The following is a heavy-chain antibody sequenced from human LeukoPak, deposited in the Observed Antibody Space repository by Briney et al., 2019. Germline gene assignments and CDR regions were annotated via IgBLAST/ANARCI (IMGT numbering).Heavy chain of an antibody. V-gene: IGHV1-18*01. D-gene: IGHD3-22*01. CDR1: GYTFLNYS. J-gene: IGHJ4*02. CDR2: ISSKNGNT. Sequence: GASVKVSCKASGYTFLNYSISWVRQAPGQGLEWMGWISSKNGNTKYAQKLQGRVTMTTDTSTSTVYMGLRSLRSDDTAVYYCARGSPPRRNYDSRGYYSYYFDYWGQGTLVTVSS. CDR3: ARGSPPRRNYDSRGYYSYYFDY.